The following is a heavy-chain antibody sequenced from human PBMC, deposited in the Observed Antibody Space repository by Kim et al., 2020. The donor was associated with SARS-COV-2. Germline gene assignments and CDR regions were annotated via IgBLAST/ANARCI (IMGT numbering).Heavy chain of an antibody. V-gene: IGHV3-23*01. D-gene: IGHD4-17*01. CDR3: AKALYGGHDY. J-gene: IGHJ4*02. CDR1: GFSFSTYA. Sequence: GGSLRLSCAASGFSFSTYAMSWVRQAPGKGPEWVSGISGSGGTTNYADSVKGRFTISRDNSNNRLHLQMSSLRVEDTAMYYCAKALYGGHDYWGQGTLVTVSS. CDR2: ISGSGGTT.